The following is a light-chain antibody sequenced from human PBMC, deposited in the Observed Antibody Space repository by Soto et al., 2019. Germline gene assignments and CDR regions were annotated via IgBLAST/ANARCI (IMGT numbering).Light chain of an antibody. CDR1: QSVGSN. Sequence: EIVMTQSPATLSASPGERATLSCRASQSVGSNLAWYQQKPGQAPRLLIYGASTTATGIPARFSGSGSGTEFILTISSLQSEDFAVYYCQQYYNLWTFGQGSKVEI. V-gene: IGKV3-15*01. J-gene: IGKJ1*01. CDR2: GAS. CDR3: QQYYNLWT.